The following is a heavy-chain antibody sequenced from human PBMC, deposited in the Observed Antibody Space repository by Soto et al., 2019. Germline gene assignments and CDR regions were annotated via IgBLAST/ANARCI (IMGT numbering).Heavy chain of an antibody. Sequence: PGGSLRLSCAASGFTFSSYEMNWVRQAPGKGLEWVSYISSSGSTIYYADSVKGRFTISRDNAKNSLYLQMNSLRAEDTAVYYCARDRSGSYNFDYWGQGTLVTVSS. CDR2: ISSSGSTI. CDR1: GFTFSSYE. V-gene: IGHV3-48*03. CDR3: ARDRSGSYNFDY. D-gene: IGHD1-26*01. J-gene: IGHJ4*02.